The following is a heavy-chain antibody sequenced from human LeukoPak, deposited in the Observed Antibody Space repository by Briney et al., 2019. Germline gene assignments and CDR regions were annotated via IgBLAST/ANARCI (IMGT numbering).Heavy chain of an antibody. CDR2: IKEDGSAK. CDR1: GFTFSTHW. J-gene: IGHJ4*02. Sequence: SGGSLRLSCVASGFTFSTHWMSWVRQAPGKGLEWVANIKEDGSAKYYVDSVKGRFTISRDNAKKSLYLQMDSLRAEDSAVYYCASGYLDDFWSGHFWGQGTQVTVSS. CDR3: ASGYLDDFWSGHF. D-gene: IGHD3-3*01. V-gene: IGHV3-7*01.